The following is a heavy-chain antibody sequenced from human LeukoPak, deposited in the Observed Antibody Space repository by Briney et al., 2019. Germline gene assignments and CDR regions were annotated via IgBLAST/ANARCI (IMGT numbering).Heavy chain of an antibody. J-gene: IGHJ4*02. CDR1: GGSISSYY. V-gene: IGHV4-59*01. CDR3: ARDSFNYGSGSLDY. Sequence: NPSETLSLTCTVSGGSISSYYWSWIRQPPGKGLEWIGYIYYSGSTNYNPSLKSRVTISVDTSKNQFSLKLSSVTAADTAMYYCARDSFNYGSGSLDYWGQGTLVTVSS. CDR2: IYYSGST. D-gene: IGHD3-10*01.